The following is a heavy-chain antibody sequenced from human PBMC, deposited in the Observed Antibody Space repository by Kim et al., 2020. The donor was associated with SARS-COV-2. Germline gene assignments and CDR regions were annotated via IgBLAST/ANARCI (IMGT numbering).Heavy chain of an antibody. CDR3: AKDIGPQYYEILTGTADYSMDV. D-gene: IGHD3-9*01. CDR2: ICWNCGSI. V-gene: IGHV3-9*01. J-gene: IGHJ6*02. CDR1: GFTFDDYA. Sequence: GGSLRLSCAASGFTFDDYAMHWVRQAPGKGLEWVSGICWNCGSIGSADSVNGRFIISSDNAKNALYLQMNSLKAEDTALYYCAKDIGPQYYEILTGTADYSMDVWGQGTTVTVSS.